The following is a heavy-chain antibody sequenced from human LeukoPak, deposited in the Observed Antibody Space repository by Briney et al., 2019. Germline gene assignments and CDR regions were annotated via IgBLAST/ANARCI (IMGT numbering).Heavy chain of an antibody. J-gene: IGHJ4*02. CDR2: INPNSGGT. CDR3: ARARGSRAIYYFDY. Sequence: ASVKVSCKASGYTFTGYYMHWVRQAPGQGLEWMGWINPNSGGTNYAQKFQGRVTMTRDTSISTAYMELSRLRSDDTAVYYCARARGSRAIYYFDYWGQGTLVTVSS. V-gene: IGHV1-2*02. D-gene: IGHD2-15*01. CDR1: GYTFTGYY.